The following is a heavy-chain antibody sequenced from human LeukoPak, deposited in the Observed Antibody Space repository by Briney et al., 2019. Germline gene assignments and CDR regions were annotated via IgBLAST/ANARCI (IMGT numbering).Heavy chain of an antibody. J-gene: IGHJ4*02. CDR2: IKQDGSEK. Sequence: PAGSLRLSCAASGFTFSSYWMSWLRQAPGKGPEWVANIKQDGSEKYYVDSVKGRFTISRDNAKNSLYLQMNSLRAEDTAVYYCARGYDILTGYQTFDYWGQGTLVTVSS. CDR1: GFTFSSYW. CDR3: ARGYDILTGYQTFDY. V-gene: IGHV3-7*03. D-gene: IGHD3-9*01.